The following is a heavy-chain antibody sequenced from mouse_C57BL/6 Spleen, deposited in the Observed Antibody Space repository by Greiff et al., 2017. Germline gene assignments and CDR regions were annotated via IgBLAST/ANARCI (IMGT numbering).Heavy chain of an antibody. CDR1: GFSLSAFGMG. V-gene: IGHV8-8*01. CDR3: ARGVTTGGDYFDY. Sequence: QVTLKVSGPGILQPSQTLSLTCSFSGFSLSAFGMGVGWIRQPSGKGLEWLAHIWWDDDKYFNPALKSRLTIPKATSKNQVFLKIANVDTADTATYYCARGVTTGGDYFDYWGQGTTLTVSS. D-gene: IGHD2-2*01. CDR2: IWWDDDK. J-gene: IGHJ2*01.